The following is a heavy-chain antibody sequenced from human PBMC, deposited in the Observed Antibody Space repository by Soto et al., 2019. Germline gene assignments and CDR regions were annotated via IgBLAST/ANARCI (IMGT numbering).Heavy chain of an antibody. CDR2: IIPIFGTT. D-gene: IGHD3-22*01. CDR3: ARDRADSGYYTNWLDP. J-gene: IGHJ5*02. V-gene: IGHV1-69*06. CDR1: GGTFGSDA. Sequence: SVKVSCKASGGTFGSDAITWVRQAPGQGLEWVGRIIPIFGTTNYAQNLQGRVTISADKSTLTSYMELHSLTSDDTALYYCARDRADSGYYTNWLDPWGQGTQVTVSS.